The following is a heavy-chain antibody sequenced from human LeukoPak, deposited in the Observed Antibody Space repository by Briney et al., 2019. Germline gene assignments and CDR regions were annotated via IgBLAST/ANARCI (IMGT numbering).Heavy chain of an antibody. D-gene: IGHD3-9*01. CDR3: ARDLDWILFDY. V-gene: IGHV3-74*03. J-gene: IGHJ4*02. CDR1: GFTFSTYW. CDR2: IRPEGTTT. Sequence: GGSLRLSCAASGFTFSTYWMHWVRQAPGKGLVWVSRIRPEGTTTAYADSVKGRFTISRDNAKNTLFLQMNSLSAEDTAVYYCARDLDWILFDYWGQGTLITVSS.